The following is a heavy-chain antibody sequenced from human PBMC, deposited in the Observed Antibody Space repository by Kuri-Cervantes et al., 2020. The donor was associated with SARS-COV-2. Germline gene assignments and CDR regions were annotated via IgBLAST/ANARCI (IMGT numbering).Heavy chain of an antibody. Sequence: SETLSLTCTVSGGSISSYYWSWIRQPPGKGLEWIGYIYHSGSTNYNPSLKSRVTISVDTSKNQFSLKLSSVTAADTAVYYCASPPMEQLVEGGLEYFQHWGQGTLVTVSS. CDR1: GGSISSYY. CDR3: ASPPMEQLVEGGLEYFQH. CDR2: IYHSGST. J-gene: IGHJ1*01. V-gene: IGHV4-59*01. D-gene: IGHD6-13*01.